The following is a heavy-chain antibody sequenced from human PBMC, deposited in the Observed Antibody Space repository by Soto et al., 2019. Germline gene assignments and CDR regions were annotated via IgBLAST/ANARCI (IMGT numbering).Heavy chain of an antibody. CDR3: TSIPVVDGGPGSSRNWFVP. D-gene: IGHD1-1*01. Sequence: EVQLVESGGGLVQPGGSLKLSCAASGLTFSDSGMHWVRQASGKGLEWVGRIKTKPNNYATAYGASVKGRFTISRDDSKSTAYKQISILKPAATALYYRTSIPVVDGGPGSSRNWFVPGGKGIRFTVSS. V-gene: IGHV3-73*01. J-gene: IGHJ5*02. CDR1: GLTFSDSG. CDR2: IKTKPNNYAT.